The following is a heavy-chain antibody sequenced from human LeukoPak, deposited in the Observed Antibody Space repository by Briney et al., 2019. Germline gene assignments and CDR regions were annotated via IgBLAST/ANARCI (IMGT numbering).Heavy chain of an antibody. Sequence: PSETLSLTCAVSGGSFSGYYWSWIRQPPGRGLEWIGEINHSGSTNYNPSLKSRVTISVDTSKNQFSLKLSSVTAADTAVYYCASIAARRDPYYYYYYMDVWGKGTTVTVSS. J-gene: IGHJ6*03. V-gene: IGHV4-34*01. CDR1: GGSFSGYY. D-gene: IGHD6-6*01. CDR2: INHSGST. CDR3: ASIAARRDPYYYYYYMDV.